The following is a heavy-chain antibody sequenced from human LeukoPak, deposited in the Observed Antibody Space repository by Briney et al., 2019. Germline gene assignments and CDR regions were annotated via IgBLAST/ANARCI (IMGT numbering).Heavy chain of an antibody. Sequence: ASVNVSCKASGYEFSSYGISWVRQAPGQGLEWMGWISAYNGKTKYAEKFQGRLTMTTKTSTSTAYMELRSLTSADTAVYYCAKDSPRDDYVRGSYRYSRRGLDIWGQGTLVTASS. V-gene: IGHV1-18*01. CDR1: GYEFSSYG. CDR3: AKDSPRDDYVRGSYRYSRRGLDI. CDR2: ISAYNGKT. D-gene: IGHD3-16*02. J-gene: IGHJ3*02.